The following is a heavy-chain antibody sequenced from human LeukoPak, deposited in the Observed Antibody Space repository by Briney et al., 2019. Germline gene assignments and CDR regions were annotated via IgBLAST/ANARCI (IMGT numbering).Heavy chain of an antibody. D-gene: IGHD2-2*01. CDR3: ARDYCSSTSCYEGDLDY. CDR2: INPSGGST. CDR1: GYTFTSYY. V-gene: IGHV1-46*01. Sequence: GASVKVSCKASGYTFTSYYMHWVRQAPGQGLEWMGIINPSGGSTSYAQKFQGRVTMTRDTSTSTVYMELSSLRSEDTAVYYCARDYCSSTSCYEGDLDYWGQGTLVTVSS. J-gene: IGHJ4*02.